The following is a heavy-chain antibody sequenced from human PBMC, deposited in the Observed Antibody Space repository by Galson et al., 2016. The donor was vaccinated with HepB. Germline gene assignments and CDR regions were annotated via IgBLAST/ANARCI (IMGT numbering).Heavy chain of an antibody. CDR3: AKNAGFGSGTYYPDY. D-gene: IGHD3-10*01. Sequence: SLRLSCAASGFTFSSYSMTWVRQAPGKGLEWVSSINGGGDSMTYAVSVKGRFTISKDMSRNTMFLQMNSLRDDDTALYYCAKNAGFGSGTYYPDYWGQGTLVAVSS. CDR1: GFTFSSYS. V-gene: IGHV3-23*01. J-gene: IGHJ4*02. CDR2: INGGGDSM.